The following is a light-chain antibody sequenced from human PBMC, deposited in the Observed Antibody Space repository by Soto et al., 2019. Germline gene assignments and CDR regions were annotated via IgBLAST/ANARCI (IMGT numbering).Light chain of an antibody. Sequence: DIQMTQSPSSISVSXGDGVTIAXXASQTISSWLAWYQQKPGKAPKLLIYKASTLKSGVPSRFSGSGSGTEFTLTISSLQPDDFATYYCQHYNSYSEAFGQGTKVDIK. J-gene: IGKJ1*01. CDR2: KAS. CDR1: QTISSW. CDR3: QHYNSYSEA. V-gene: IGKV1-5*03.